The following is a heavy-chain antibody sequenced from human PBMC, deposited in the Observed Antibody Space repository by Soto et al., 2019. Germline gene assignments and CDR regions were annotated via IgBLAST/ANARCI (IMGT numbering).Heavy chain of an antibody. V-gene: IGHV3-30*18. J-gene: IGHJ6*02. CDR1: GFTFSSYG. Sequence: GGSLRLSCAASGFTFSSYGMHWVRQAPGKGLEWVAVISYDGSNKYYANSVKGRFTISRDNSKNTLYLQMNSLRAEDTAVYYCAKDLGTHCSSTSCSYYYGMDVWGQGTTVTVSS. CDR2: ISYDGSNK. D-gene: IGHD2-2*01. CDR3: AKDLGTHCSSTSCSYYYGMDV.